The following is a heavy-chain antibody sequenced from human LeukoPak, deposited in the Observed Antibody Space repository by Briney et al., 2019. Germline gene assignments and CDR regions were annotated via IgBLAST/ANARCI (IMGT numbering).Heavy chain of an antibody. CDR1: GFTFSNYR. Sequence: GGSLRLSCVASGFTFSNYRMTWVRQAPGKGLEWVANIKQDGSDKYYVDSVRGRFTVTRDNAKNSLYLQMNSLRVEDTAIYYCARGILHYWGQGTPVTVSS. D-gene: IGHD5-18*01. CDR2: IKQDGSDK. CDR3: ARGILHY. V-gene: IGHV3-7*01. J-gene: IGHJ4*02.